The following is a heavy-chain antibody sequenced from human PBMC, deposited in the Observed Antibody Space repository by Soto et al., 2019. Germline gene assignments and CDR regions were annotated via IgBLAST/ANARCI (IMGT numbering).Heavy chain of an antibody. CDR2: IYCSGST. Sequence: PSETLSLTCTVSGGSISSYYWSWIRQPPGKGLEWIGYIYCSGSTNYNPSLKSRVTISVDTSKNQFSLKLSSVTAADTAVYYCARRTAAGASDYWGQGTLVTVSS. J-gene: IGHJ4*02. V-gene: IGHV4-59*08. CDR3: ARRTAAGASDY. D-gene: IGHD2-15*01. CDR1: GGSISSYY.